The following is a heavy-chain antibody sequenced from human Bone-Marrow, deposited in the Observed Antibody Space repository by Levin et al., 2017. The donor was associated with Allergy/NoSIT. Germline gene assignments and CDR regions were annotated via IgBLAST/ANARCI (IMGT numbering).Heavy chain of an antibody. CDR3: AKRLDY. CDR1: GFPFSASE. D-gene: IGHD2-21*02. J-gene: IGHJ4*02. Sequence: GESLKISCATSGFPFSASELNWVRQVPGKGLEWLSYSTKSGGKVYYSDSVRGRFNMSRDDAKSLLFLDMDNLRPEDTGLYYCAKRLDYWGRGTLVTVSS. CDR2: STKSGGKV. V-gene: IGHV3-48*03.